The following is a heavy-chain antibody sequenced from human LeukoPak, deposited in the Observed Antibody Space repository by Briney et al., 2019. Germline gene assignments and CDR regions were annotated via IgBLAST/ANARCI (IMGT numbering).Heavy chain of an antibody. D-gene: IGHD6-6*01. CDR1: GYSISNGYY. J-gene: IGHJ6*03. V-gene: IGHV4-38-2*01. CDR3: ARLAALRGFYYYMDV. CDR2: VYRDGNT. Sequence: SETLSLTCSVSGYSISNGYYWGWIRQPPGKGLEWVANVYRDGNTYYSPSLESRVTISVDTSKDQFFLRLSSVTAADTAVYYCARLAALRGFYYYMDVWGKGATVTVSS.